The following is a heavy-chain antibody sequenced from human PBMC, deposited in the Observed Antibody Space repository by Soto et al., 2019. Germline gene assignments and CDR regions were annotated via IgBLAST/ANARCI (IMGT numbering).Heavy chain of an antibody. J-gene: IGHJ6*02. V-gene: IGHV3-48*03. Sequence: LRLSCATSGFTFSSYEMNWVRQAPGKGLEWVSYISSSGSTIYYADSVKGRFTISRDNAKNSLYLQMDSLRAENTAVYYCARDQEAGSFFPYYYGMDVWGQGTTVTVSS. CDR1: GFTFSSYE. CDR2: ISSSGSTI. CDR3: ARDQEAGSFFPYYYGMDV. D-gene: IGHD6-13*01.